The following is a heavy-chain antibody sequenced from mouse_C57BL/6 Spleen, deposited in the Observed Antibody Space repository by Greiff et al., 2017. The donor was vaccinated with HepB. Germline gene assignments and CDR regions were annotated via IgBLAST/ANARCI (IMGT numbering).Heavy chain of an antibody. D-gene: IGHD1-1*01. CDR1: GFSLTSYG. Sequence: QVQLQQSGPGLVAPSQRLSITCTVSGFSLTSYGVSWVRQPPGKGLEWLGVIWGDGSTNYHSALISRLSISKDNSKSQVFLKLNSLQTDDTATYYCTTVVAPVRYFDVWGTGTTVTVSS. J-gene: IGHJ1*03. V-gene: IGHV2-3*01. CDR3: TTVVAPVRYFDV. CDR2: IWGDGST.